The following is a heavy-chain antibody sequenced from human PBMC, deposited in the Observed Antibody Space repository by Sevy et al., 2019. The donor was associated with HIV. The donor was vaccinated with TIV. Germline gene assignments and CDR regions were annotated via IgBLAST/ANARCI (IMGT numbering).Heavy chain of an antibody. V-gene: IGHV5-51*01. CDR3: ASSRYSSGYPYYFDY. CDR1: GNSFTSYW. CDR2: IYPGDSDT. Sequence: GESLKISCKGSGNSFTSYWIGWVRQMPGKGLEWMGIIYPGDSDTRYSPSFQGQVTISADKSISTAYLQWSSLKASDTAMYYCASSRYSSGYPYYFDYWGQGTLVTVSS. J-gene: IGHJ4*02. D-gene: IGHD3-22*01.